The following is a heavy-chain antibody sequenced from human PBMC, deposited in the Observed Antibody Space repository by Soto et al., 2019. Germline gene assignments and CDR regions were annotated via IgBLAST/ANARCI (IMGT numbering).Heavy chain of an antibody. Sequence: QVQLQESGPGLVKPSETLSLTCTVSGGSISSYYWSWIRQPPGKGLEWIGYIYYSGSTNYNPSLKSRVTISVDTSKNQCSLKLSSVTAADTAVYYCARGWYSSSWYEGYFDYWGQGTLVTVSS. V-gene: IGHV4-59*01. CDR2: IYYSGST. CDR3: ARGWYSSSWYEGYFDY. D-gene: IGHD6-13*01. CDR1: GGSISSYY. J-gene: IGHJ4*02.